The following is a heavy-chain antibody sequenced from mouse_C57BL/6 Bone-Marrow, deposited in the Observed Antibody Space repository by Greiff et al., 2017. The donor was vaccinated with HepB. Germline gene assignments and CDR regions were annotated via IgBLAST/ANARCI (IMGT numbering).Heavy chain of an antibody. CDR3: AREDYAPYYFDY. CDR1: GYTFTSYW. V-gene: IGHV1-59*01. Sequence: QVQLQQPGAELVMPGASVKLSCKASGYTFTSYWMHWVKQRPGQGLEWIGVIDPSDSYTNYNQKFKGKATLTVDTSSSTAYMQLSSLTSEDSAVYYCAREDYAPYYFDYWGQGTTLTVSS. J-gene: IGHJ2*01. D-gene: IGHD2-4*01. CDR2: IDPSDSYT.